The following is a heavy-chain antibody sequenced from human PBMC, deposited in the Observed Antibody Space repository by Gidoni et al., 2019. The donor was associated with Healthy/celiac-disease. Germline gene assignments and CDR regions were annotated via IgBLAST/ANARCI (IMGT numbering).Heavy chain of an antibody. J-gene: IGHJ4*02. CDR2: IYTSGST. CDR3: ARGTYYYDNSGSYYFDY. V-gene: IGHV4-61*02. D-gene: IGHD3-22*01. CDR1: GGSITSGSYY. Sequence: QVQLQESGPGLVKPSQTLSLTCTVSGGSITSGSYYWSWIRTPAGKGLEWIGRIYTSGSTNYNPSLKSRVTISVDTSKNQFSLKLSSVTAADTAVYYCARGTYYYDNSGSYYFDYWGQGTLVTVSS.